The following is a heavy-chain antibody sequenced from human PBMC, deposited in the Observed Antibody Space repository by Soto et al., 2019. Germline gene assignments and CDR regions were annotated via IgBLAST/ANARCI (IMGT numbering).Heavy chain of an antibody. CDR2: IYHSGST. V-gene: IGHV4-30-2*01. D-gene: IGHD6-6*01. CDR3: ARGSGVSSSSPCY. Sequence: PSETLSLTCAVSGGSISSGGYSWSWIRQPPGKGLEWIGYIYHSGSTYYNPSLKSRVTISVDRSKNQFSLKLSSVTAADTAVHYCARGSGVSSSSPCYWGQGTLVTVSS. CDR1: GGSISSGGYS. J-gene: IGHJ4*02.